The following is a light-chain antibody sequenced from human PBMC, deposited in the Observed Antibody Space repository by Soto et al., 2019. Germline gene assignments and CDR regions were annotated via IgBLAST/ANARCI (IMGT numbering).Light chain of an antibody. V-gene: IGLV1-40*01. CDR1: SSNIGAGYD. J-gene: IGLJ2*01. Sequence: QPVLTQPPSVSGAPGQRVTISCTGNSSNIGAGYDVHWYQQLPGTAPKLLIHSNSNRPSGVPDRFSGSKSGTSASLAITGLQAEDEADYYCQSYDSSLSVVVFGRGTKVTVL. CDR3: QSYDSSLSVVV. CDR2: SNS.